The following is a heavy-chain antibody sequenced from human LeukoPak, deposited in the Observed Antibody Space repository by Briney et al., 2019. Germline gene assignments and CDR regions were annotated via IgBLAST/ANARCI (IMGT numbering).Heavy chain of an antibody. Sequence: SVKVSCKASGDTFIPYTFSWVRQAPGQGLEWIGRIIPSLDVANYAQKFQGRVTLSVDRDTATTYMEVTSLRSEDTAIYYCARDYCTPGTCFGGHWGQGTLVTVSS. V-gene: IGHV1-69*04. CDR3: ARDYCTPGTCFGGH. D-gene: IGHD2-15*01. J-gene: IGHJ4*02. CDR2: IIPSLDVA. CDR1: GDTFIPYT.